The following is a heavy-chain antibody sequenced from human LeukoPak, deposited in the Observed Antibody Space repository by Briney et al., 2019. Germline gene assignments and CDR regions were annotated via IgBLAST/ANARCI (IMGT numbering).Heavy chain of an antibody. V-gene: IGHV1-46*01. Sequence: GASVKVSCKTSGNTFTTYYMHWVRQAPGQGLEWLGIINPSGDSTTYAQKFQGRVTMTRDTSTSTVYMDLNSLRSEDTAVYYCARHDLGGRSPFDCWGQGTLVTVSS. CDR1: GNTFTTYY. J-gene: IGHJ4*02. D-gene: IGHD2-15*01. CDR2: INPSGDST. CDR3: ARHDLGGRSPFDC.